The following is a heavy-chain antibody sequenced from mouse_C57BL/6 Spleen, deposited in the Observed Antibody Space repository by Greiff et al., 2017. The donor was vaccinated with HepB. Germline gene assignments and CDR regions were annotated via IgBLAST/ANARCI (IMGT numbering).Heavy chain of an antibody. Sequence: VQLQQSGPELVKPGASVKISCKASGYAFSSSWMNWVKQRPGKGLEWIGRIYPGDGDTNYNGKVKGKATLTADKSSSTAYMQLSSLTSEDSAVYFCARLPYYGSPYYFDYWGQGTTLTVSS. CDR3: ARLPYYGSPYYFDY. V-gene: IGHV1-82*01. J-gene: IGHJ2*01. D-gene: IGHD1-1*01. CDR1: GYAFSSSW. CDR2: IYPGDGDT.